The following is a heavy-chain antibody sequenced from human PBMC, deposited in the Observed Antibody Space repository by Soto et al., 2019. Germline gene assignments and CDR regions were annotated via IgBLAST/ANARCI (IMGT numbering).Heavy chain of an antibody. J-gene: IGHJ6*02. D-gene: IGHD3-10*01. V-gene: IGHV4-34*01. Sequence: QVQLQQWGAGLLKPSETLSLTCAVYGGSFSGYYWSWIRQPPGKGLEWIGETNHSGSTNYNPSLKSRVTISVDTSKNQFSLKLSSVTAADTAVYYCARYTSIWFGELLYYYGMDVWGQGTTVTVSS. CDR1: GGSFSGYY. CDR2: TNHSGST. CDR3: ARYTSIWFGELLYYYGMDV.